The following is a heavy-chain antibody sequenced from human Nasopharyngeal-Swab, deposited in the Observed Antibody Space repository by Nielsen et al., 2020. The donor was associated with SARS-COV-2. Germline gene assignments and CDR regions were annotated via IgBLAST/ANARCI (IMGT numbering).Heavy chain of an antibody. D-gene: IGHD6-13*01. CDR2: IYSGGST. V-gene: IGHV3-53*01. CDR3: ARDLTAAGGYQYDGMDV. CDR1: GFTVSSNF. Sequence: GGSLWLSCAASGFTVSSNFMCWVRQAPGKGLEWVSVIYSGGSTYYADSVKGRFTISRDNSKNTLYRQMNSLRAEDTAVYYCARDLTAAGGYQYDGMDVWGQGTRSPSP. J-gene: IGHJ6*02.